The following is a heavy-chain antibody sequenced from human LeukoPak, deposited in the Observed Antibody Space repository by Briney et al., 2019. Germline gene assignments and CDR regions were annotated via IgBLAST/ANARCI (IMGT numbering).Heavy chain of an antibody. J-gene: IGHJ6*02. CDR2: ISGSGGST. D-gene: IGHD4-17*01. Sequence: GGSLRLSCAASGFTFSSYAMSWVRQAPGKGLEWLSAISGSGGSTYYADSVKGRFTISRDNSKNTLYLQMNSLRAEDTAVYYCAKTTVPYSRQGLYYYYGMDVWGQGTTVTVSS. V-gene: IGHV3-23*01. CDR3: AKTTVPYSRQGLYYYYGMDV. CDR1: GFTFSSYA.